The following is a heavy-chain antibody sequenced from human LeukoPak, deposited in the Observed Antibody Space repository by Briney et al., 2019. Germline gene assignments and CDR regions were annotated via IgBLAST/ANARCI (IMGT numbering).Heavy chain of an antibody. Sequence: GGSLRLSCAASGFTFSSYWMSWVRQAPGKGLEWVANIKQDGSEKYYVDSVKGRFTISRDNAKNSLYLQMNSLRAEDTAVYYCARLGYCSSTSCLHYGMDVWGQGTTVTVSS. J-gene: IGHJ6*02. D-gene: IGHD2-2*01. CDR1: GFTFSSYW. CDR3: ARLGYCSSTSCLHYGMDV. V-gene: IGHV3-7*01. CDR2: IKQDGSEK.